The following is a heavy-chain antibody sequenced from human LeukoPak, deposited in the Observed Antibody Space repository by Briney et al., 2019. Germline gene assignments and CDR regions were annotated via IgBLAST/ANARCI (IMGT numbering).Heavy chain of an antibody. Sequence: GGSLRLSCAASGFTFSSCWMSWVRQAPGKALEWVANIKQDGSEKYYVDSVKGRFTISRDNAKNSLYLQMNSLRAEDTAVYYCARVDLLGYDFWSGYSYYFDYWGQGTLVTVSS. CDR2: IKQDGSEK. D-gene: IGHD3-3*01. CDR1: GFTFSSCW. J-gene: IGHJ4*02. V-gene: IGHV3-7*01. CDR3: ARVDLLGYDFWSGYSYYFDY.